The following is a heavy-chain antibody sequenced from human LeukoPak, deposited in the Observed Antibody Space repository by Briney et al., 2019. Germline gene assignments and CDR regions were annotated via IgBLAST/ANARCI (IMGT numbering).Heavy chain of an antibody. CDR1: GYTFTSYY. CDR2: INPSGGST. CDR3: AREQYSNYVDL. Sequence: ASVKVSCKASGYTFTSYYMYWVRQAPGQGLEWMGIINPSGGSTSYAQKFQGRVTMTRDTSTSTVYMELSSLRSEDTAVYYCAREQYSNYVDLWGQGTLVTVSS. V-gene: IGHV1-46*01. J-gene: IGHJ4*02. D-gene: IGHD4-11*01.